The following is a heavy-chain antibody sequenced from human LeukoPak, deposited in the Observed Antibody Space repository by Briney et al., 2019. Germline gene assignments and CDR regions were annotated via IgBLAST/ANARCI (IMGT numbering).Heavy chain of an antibody. CDR3: ARSPGSRGYGYGPFDF. J-gene: IGHJ4*02. Sequence: SETLSLTCAVYGGSFSGYYWSWIRQPPGKGLEWIGEINHSGSTNYNPSLKSRVTISVDTSKNQFSLKLSSVTAADTAVYYCARSPGSRGYGYGPFDFWGQGTLVTVSS. CDR2: INHSGST. V-gene: IGHV4-34*01. CDR1: GGSFSGYY. D-gene: IGHD5-18*01.